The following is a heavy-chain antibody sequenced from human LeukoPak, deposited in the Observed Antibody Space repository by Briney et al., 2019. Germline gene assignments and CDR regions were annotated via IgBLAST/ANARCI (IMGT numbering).Heavy chain of an antibody. D-gene: IGHD2-2*01. CDR3: AKDSGDIVVVPAAFDY. Sequence: GGSLRLSCAASGFTFSCYAMSWVRQAPGKGLEWVSAISGSGGSTYYADSVKGRFTISRDNSKNTLYLQMNSLRAEDTAVYYCAKDSGDIVVVPAAFDYWGQGTLVTVSS. CDR1: GFTFSCYA. J-gene: IGHJ4*02. V-gene: IGHV3-23*01. CDR2: ISGSGGST.